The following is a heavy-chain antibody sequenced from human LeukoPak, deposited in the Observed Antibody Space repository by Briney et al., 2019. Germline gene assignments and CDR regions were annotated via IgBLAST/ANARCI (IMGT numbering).Heavy chain of an antibody. J-gene: IGHJ4*02. D-gene: IGHD5-12*01. V-gene: IGHV3-21*01. CDR3: ARDRKDIVATIDY. CDR2: ISSSSSYI. CDR1: GFTFSSYS. Sequence: GGSLRLSCAASGFTFSSYSMNWVRQAPGKGLEWVSSISSSSSYIYYADSVKGRFTISRDNAKNSLYLQMNSLRAEDTAVYYCARDRKDIVATIDYWGQGTLATVSS.